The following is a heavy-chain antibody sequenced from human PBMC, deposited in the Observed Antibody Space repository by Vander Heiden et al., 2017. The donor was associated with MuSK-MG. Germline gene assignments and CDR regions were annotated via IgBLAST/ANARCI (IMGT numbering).Heavy chain of an antibody. J-gene: IGHJ4*01. CDR2: ISYDGRTK. CDR1: GFTFSSFG. Sequence: QVQLVESGGGVVQPGRSLRLSCAASGFTFSSFGMHWVRQAPGKGLEWVAVISYDGRTKYYADSVKCRFTISRDNSKNTRDLQVNSLSAEDTAVYYCAKEFGLVRTTEDFFDYWGHGTLVTVSS. D-gene: IGHD3-10*01. CDR3: AKEFGLVRTTEDFFDY. V-gene: IGHV3-30*18.